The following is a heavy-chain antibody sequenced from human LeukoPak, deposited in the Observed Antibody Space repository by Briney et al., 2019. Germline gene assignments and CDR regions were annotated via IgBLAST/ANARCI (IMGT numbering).Heavy chain of an antibody. D-gene: IGHD3-22*01. J-gene: IGHJ4*02. CDR2: IRGSGGST. Sequence: GASLRLSCAASGFTFKRHAMSWVRQAPGKGLECVSAIRGSGGSTYYADSVRGRFPISRDNSKNTLYLQMNSLRSGDTAIYCCAGLYDSDYWGQGTLVTVSS. CDR3: AGLYDSDY. CDR1: GFTFKRHA. V-gene: IGHV3-23*01.